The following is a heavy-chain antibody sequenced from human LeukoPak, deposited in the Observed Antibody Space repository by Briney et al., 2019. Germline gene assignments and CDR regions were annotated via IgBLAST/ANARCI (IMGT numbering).Heavy chain of an antibody. Sequence: GGSLRLSCAASGFTFSDYYMSWIRQAPGKGLEWVSYISSSGSTIYYADSVKGRFTISRDNSKNTLYLQMNSLRAEDTAVYYCAREKARDYGDCGGDFDYWGQGTLVTVSS. J-gene: IGHJ4*02. D-gene: IGHD4-17*01. CDR3: AREKARDYGDCGGDFDY. CDR1: GFTFSDYY. V-gene: IGHV3-11*04. CDR2: ISSSGSTI.